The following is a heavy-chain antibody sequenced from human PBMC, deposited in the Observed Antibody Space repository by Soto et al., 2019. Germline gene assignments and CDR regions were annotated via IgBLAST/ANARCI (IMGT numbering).Heavy chain of an antibody. D-gene: IGHD6-19*01. V-gene: IGHV4-59*01. CDR1: GGSITSYY. Sequence: QVQLQESGPGLVKPSETLSLTCTVSGGSITSYYWSWIRQPPGKGLVWIGHIYYSGSTNYNPSLKSRVTLSVDTSKNQFSLRLISVTAADTAVYYCAKVGSGWTGGTDYWGQGTLVTVSS. CDR2: IYYSGST. CDR3: AKVGSGWTGGTDY. J-gene: IGHJ4*02.